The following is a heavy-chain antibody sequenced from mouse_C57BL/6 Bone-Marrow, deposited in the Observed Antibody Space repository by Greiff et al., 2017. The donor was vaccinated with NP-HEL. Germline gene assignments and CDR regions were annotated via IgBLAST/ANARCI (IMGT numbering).Heavy chain of an antibody. Sequence: VQLQQSGPELVKPGASVKISCKASGYSFTGYYMNWVKQSPEKSLEWIGEINPSTGGTTYIQKFKAKATLTVDKSSSTAYMQLKSLTSEDSAVYYCARGSANWDVGYWYFDVWGTGTTVTVSS. CDR2: INPSTGGT. CDR1: GYSFTGYY. J-gene: IGHJ1*03. D-gene: IGHD4-1*01. V-gene: IGHV1-42*01. CDR3: ARGSANWDVGYWYFDV.